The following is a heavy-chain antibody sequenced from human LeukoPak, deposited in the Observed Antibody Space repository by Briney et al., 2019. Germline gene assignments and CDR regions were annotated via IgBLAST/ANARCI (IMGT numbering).Heavy chain of an antibody. Sequence: GASVKVSCKASGYTFTSYGISWVRQAPGQGLEWMGWISAYNGNTNYAQKLQGRVTMTTDTSTSTAYMELRSLRSDDTAVYYCARGDDILTGYKYAPFGFDPWGQGTLVTVSS. D-gene: IGHD3-9*01. V-gene: IGHV1-18*01. CDR1: GYTFTSYG. CDR2: ISAYNGNT. J-gene: IGHJ5*02. CDR3: ARGDDILTGYKYAPFGFDP.